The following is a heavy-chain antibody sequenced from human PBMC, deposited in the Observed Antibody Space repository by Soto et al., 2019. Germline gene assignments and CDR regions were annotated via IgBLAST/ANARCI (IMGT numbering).Heavy chain of an antibody. D-gene: IGHD1-26*01. CDR1: GFSLITGVG. Sequence: QITLKESGPSLVRPTETLTLTCTFSGFSLITGVGVGWVRQPPGKALEWLAVIFWDKNDYYRPSLQTRVTISQDTSKNQLVLTLTNMDPEDTATYFCTQIYGSGSWGWYFHSWGQGTLVTVSS. V-gene: IGHV2-5*02. J-gene: IGHJ4*02. CDR3: TQIYGSGSWGWYFHS. CDR2: IFWDKND.